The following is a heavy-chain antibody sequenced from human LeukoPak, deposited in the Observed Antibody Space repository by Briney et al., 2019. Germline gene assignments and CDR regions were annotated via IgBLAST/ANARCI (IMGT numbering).Heavy chain of an antibody. D-gene: IGHD2-2*01. CDR2: INQSGST. J-gene: IGHJ6*03. V-gene: IGHV4-34*01. CDR1: GGSFSGYY. CDR3: ARGYWYQPRLGRRDYYNYMDV. Sequence: SETLSLTCAVYGGSFSGYYWSWIRQPPGKGLEWIGEINQSGSTNYNPSLKSRVTISVDTSKNQFSLKLSSVTAADTAVYYCARGYWYQPRLGRRDYYNYMDVWGKGTTVTVSS.